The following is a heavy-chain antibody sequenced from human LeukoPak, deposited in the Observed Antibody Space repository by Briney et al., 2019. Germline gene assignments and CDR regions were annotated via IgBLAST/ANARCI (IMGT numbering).Heavy chain of an antibody. Sequence: GGSLRLSCAASGFTFSTYSMNWVRQAPGKGLEWVSSTSGSSSYIYYADSVKGRFTISRDNAKNSLYLQMNSLRAEDTAVYYCARDSEERQYYYYGMDVWGQGTTVTVSS. J-gene: IGHJ6*02. V-gene: IGHV3-21*01. D-gene: IGHD5-24*01. CDR3: ARDSEERQYYYYGMDV. CDR1: GFTFSTYS. CDR2: TSGSSSYI.